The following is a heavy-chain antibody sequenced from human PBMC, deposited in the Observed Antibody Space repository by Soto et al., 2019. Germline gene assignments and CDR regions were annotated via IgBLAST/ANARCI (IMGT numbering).Heavy chain of an antibody. Sequence: ASVKVSCKASGYKFTTYFIHWVRQAPGQGLEWMGMIHPSGDTGYAQKFRGRVTMTIDTSTTTVSMELRNLTSEDTAVYFSVRGYCTTSPCSGDFQFWGQGTLVTVSS. J-gene: IGHJ1*01. D-gene: IGHD2-15*01. CDR2: IHPSGDT. CDR3: VRGYCTTSPCSGDFQF. V-gene: IGHV1-46*01. CDR1: GYKFTTYF.